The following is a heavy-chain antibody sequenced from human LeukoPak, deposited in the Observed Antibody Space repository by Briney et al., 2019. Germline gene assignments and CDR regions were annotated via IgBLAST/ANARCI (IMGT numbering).Heavy chain of an antibody. CDR3: ARDYWVNSGKRLDF. V-gene: IGHV3-33*01. D-gene: IGHD5-12*01. CDR1: GLTFSTYG. Sequence: GGSLRLSCAASGLTFSTYGMHWVRQAPGKGLEWVAVIWNDGSNQYYADSVKGRFTISRDNSENTLFLQMDSLRAEDTAVYYCARDYWVNSGKRLDFWGQGTLVTVSS. J-gene: IGHJ4*02. CDR2: IWNDGSNQ.